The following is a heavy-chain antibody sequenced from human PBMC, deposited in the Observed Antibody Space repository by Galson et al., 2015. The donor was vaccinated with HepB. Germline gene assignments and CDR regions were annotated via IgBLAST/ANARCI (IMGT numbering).Heavy chain of an antibody. D-gene: IGHD2-21*02. CDR1: GFTFSRYW. CDR2: IKEDGSSK. V-gene: IGHV3-7*01. CDR3: AKDLDPAYCGGDCYPDY. Sequence: SLRLSCAASGFTFSRYWMSWVRQAPGKGLEWVANIKEDGSSKYYADSVKGRFTISRDNAENSLYLQMNSLRAEDTAVYYCAKDLDPAYCGGDCYPDYWGQGTLVTVSS. J-gene: IGHJ4*02.